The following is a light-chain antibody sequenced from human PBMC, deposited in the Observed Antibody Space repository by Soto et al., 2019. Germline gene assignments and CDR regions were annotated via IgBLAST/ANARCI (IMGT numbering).Light chain of an antibody. CDR2: AAS. CDR3: QQTYSTPRT. CDR1: QTISSY. V-gene: IGKV1-39*01. J-gene: IGKJ1*01. Sequence: DIQMTQSPSSLSASVGDRVTMTCRASQTISSYLNWYQQKPGKAPNLLIYAASSLQSGVPSGFSGSGSGTDFTLTIKSLQTEDFAIYYCQQTYSTPRTFGQGTKVEIK.